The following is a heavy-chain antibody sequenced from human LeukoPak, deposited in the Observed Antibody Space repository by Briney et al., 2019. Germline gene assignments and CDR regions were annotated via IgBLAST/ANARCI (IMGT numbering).Heavy chain of an antibody. J-gene: IGHJ3*02. CDR1: GFTFSSYS. CDR2: ISSSSSYI. V-gene: IGHV3-21*01. CDR3: ARFGAPHTYYYDSSGYRHDAFDI. D-gene: IGHD3-22*01. Sequence: GGSLRLSCAASGFTFSSYSMNWVCQAPGKGLEWVSSISSSSSYIYYADSVKGRFTISGDNAKNSLYLQMNSLRAEDTAVYYCARFGAPHTYYYDSSGYRHDAFDIWGQGTMVTVSS.